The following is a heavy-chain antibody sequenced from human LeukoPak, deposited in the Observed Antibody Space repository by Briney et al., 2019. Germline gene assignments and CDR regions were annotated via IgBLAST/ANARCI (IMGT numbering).Heavy chain of an antibody. Sequence: SETLSLTCTVSGDAITGSSYYWGWIRQPPGKGLEWIGSMYYSGSTFSNPSLRSRVNMSADTSKNQFSLKLRSVTAADTAVYYCARQYYDRTGYYYFDNWSQGTQVTASS. V-gene: IGHV4-39*01. CDR3: ARQYYDRTGYYYFDN. D-gene: IGHD3-22*01. CDR1: GDAITGSSYY. J-gene: IGHJ4*02. CDR2: MYYSGST.